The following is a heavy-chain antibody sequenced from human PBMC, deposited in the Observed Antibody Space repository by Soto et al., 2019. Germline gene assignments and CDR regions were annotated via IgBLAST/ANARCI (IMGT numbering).Heavy chain of an antibody. CDR1: GGTFSSYA. CDR3: ASYDAAYNWFDP. V-gene: IGHV1-69*12. Sequence: QVQLVQSGAEVKKPGSSVKVSCKASGGTFSSYAISWVRQAPGQGLEWMGGIIPIFGTANYAQKLQGRVTITAAESTSTAYMELSSLRSDDTAVYYCASYDAAYNWFDPWGQGTLVTVSS. CDR2: IIPIFGTA. D-gene: IGHD3-16*01. J-gene: IGHJ5*02.